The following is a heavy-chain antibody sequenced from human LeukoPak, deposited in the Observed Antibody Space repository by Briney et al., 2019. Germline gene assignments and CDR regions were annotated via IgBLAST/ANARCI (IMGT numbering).Heavy chain of an antibody. J-gene: IGHJ4*02. D-gene: IGHD1-26*01. CDR3: AKSHLPYANSGTYYCDY. Sequence: PGGSLRLSCAASGFTFSYYAMHWVRQAPGKGLEWVSFIRYDESKKFYGDSVKGRFTISRDNSKNTLYLQMNSLRTEDTAVYYCAKSHLPYANSGTYYCDYCGQGTLVTVSS. CDR1: GFTFSYYA. V-gene: IGHV3-30*02. CDR2: IRYDESKK.